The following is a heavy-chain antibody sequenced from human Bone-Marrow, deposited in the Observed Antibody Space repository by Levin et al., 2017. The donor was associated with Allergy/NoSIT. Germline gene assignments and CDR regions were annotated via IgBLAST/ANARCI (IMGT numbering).Heavy chain of an antibody. CDR2: ISPYNGKT. CDR1: GYNFITYG. J-gene: IGHJ4*02. Sequence: ASVKVSCKASGYNFITYGITWVRQAPGQGLEWVGWISPYNGKTEYAQNLQGRVTVTTDTSTNTAYMELRSLRSADTAVYYCARGYDDRGLDYWGQGTLVNVSS. CDR3: ARGYDDRGLDY. D-gene: IGHD3-16*01. V-gene: IGHV1-18*01.